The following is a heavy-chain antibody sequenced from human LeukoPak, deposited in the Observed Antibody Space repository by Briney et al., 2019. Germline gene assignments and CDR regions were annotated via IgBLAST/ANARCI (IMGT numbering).Heavy chain of an antibody. CDR3: ARFRDYDSCDL. J-gene: IGHJ5*02. Sequence: GGSLRLSCVGSGFPFSSYSMNWVRQAPGKGLEWVANIKEDGSEQYFVDSVKGRFTISRDNAQKSVYLQMNSLRVEDTAMYYCARFRDYDSCDLWGQGSLVTVSS. CDR2: IKEDGSEQ. V-gene: IGHV3-7*03. D-gene: IGHD4-17*01. CDR1: GFPFSSYS.